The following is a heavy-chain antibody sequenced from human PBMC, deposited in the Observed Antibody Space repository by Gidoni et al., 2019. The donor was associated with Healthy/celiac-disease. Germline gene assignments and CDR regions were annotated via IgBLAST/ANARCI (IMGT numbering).Heavy chain of an antibody. J-gene: IGHJ6*02. Sequence: ELQLLESGGGLVQPGGSMILSCAASVFTCFSYRMNWVRQAPGKGLAWVSYISSRSSTIYYADSVKGRFTISRDNAKNSLYLQMNSLRDEDTAVYYCARDYGYCSSTSGDALGMDVWGQGTTVTVS. CDR1: VFTCFSYR. V-gene: IGHV3-48*02. CDR3: ARDYGYCSSTSGDALGMDV. CDR2: ISSRSSTI. D-gene: IGHD2-2*01.